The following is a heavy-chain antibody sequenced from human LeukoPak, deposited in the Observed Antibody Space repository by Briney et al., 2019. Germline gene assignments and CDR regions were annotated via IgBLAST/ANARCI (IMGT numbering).Heavy chain of an antibody. CDR3: ARVYRRYFDY. Sequence: GGSLRLSCAASGFTFSSYGMHWVRQAPGKGLEWVAFIRYDGSNKYYADSVKGRFTISRDNSKNTLYLQMNSLRAEDTAVYYCARVYRRYFDYWGQGTLVTVSS. V-gene: IGHV3-30*02. CDR2: IRYDGSNK. D-gene: IGHD1-14*01. CDR1: GFTFSSYG. J-gene: IGHJ4*02.